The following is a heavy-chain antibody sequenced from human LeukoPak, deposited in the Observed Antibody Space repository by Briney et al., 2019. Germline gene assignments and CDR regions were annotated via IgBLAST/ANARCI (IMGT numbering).Heavy chain of an antibody. CDR3: ARDELWERTTVTKAFDI. CDR1: GFTFSSYS. D-gene: IGHD4-11*01. CDR2: ISSSSSYI. J-gene: IGHJ3*02. Sequence: PGGSLRLSCAASGFTFSSYSMNWVRQAPGKGLEWVSSISSSSSYIYYADSVKGRFTISRDNAKNSLYLQMNSLRAEDTAVYYCARDELWERTTVTKAFDIWGQGTMATVSS. V-gene: IGHV3-21*01.